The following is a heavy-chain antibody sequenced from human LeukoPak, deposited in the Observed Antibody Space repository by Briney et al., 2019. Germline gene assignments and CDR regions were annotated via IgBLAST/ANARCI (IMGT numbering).Heavy chain of an antibody. CDR2: ISGRGGAT. J-gene: IGHJ6*02. CDR3: ARDQALVLWFGESPYGMDV. Sequence: GGSLRLSCAASGFTFSSYAMGWVRLAPGEGREWVSTISGRGGATYYAGSVKGRFTISRDNAKNSLYLQINSLRAEDTAVYYCARDQALVLWFGESPYGMDVWGQGTTVTVS. V-gene: IGHV3-23*01. CDR1: GFTFSSYA. D-gene: IGHD3-10*01.